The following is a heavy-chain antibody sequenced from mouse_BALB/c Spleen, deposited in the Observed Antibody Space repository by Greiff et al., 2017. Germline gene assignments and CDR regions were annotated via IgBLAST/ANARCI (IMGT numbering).Heavy chain of an antibody. CDR3: ARKGYASMDY. Sequence: EVHLVESGGGLVQPGGSLKLSCAASGFTFSSYTMSWVRQTPEKRLEWVAYISNGGGSTYYPDTVKGRFTISRDNAKNTLYLQMSSLKSEDTAMYYCARKGYASMDYWGQGTSVTVSS. CDR1: GFTFSSYT. D-gene: IGHD2-14*01. V-gene: IGHV5-12-2*01. J-gene: IGHJ4*01. CDR2: ISNGGGST.